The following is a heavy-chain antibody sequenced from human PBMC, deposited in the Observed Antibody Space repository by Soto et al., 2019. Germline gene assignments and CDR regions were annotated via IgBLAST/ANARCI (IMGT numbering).Heavy chain of an antibody. CDR1: GFTFSDYY. Sequence: GGSLRLSCAASGFTFSDYYMSWIRQAPGKGREWVSYISSSGSTIYYADSVKGRFTISRDNAKNSLYLQMNSLRDEDTAVYYCARDNGSGSFYYYYGMDVWGQGTTVTVSS. J-gene: IGHJ6*02. D-gene: IGHD1-26*01. CDR3: ARDNGSGSFYYYYGMDV. V-gene: IGHV3-11*04. CDR2: ISSSGSTI.